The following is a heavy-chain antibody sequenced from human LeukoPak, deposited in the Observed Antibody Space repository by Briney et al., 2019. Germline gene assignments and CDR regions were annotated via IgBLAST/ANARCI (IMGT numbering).Heavy chain of an antibody. CDR3: ARDRAPAEHFDY. CDR2: IYYSGST. V-gene: IGHV4-59*01. Sequence: SETLSLTCTVSGGSISSYYWSWIRQPPGKGLEWIGYIYYSGSTNYNPSLKSRVTISVDTSKNQFSLKLSSVTAADTAVYYCARDRAPAEHFDYWGQGTLVTVSS. CDR1: GGSISSYY. J-gene: IGHJ4*02. D-gene: IGHD2-2*01.